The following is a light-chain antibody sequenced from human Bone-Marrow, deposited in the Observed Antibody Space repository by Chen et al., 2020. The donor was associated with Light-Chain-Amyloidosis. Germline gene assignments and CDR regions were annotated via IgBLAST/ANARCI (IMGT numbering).Light chain of an antibody. J-gene: IGLJ1*01. CDR3: SSYTITSPLV. CDR1: SSDVGGDNH. CDR2: EVI. V-gene: IGLV2-14*01. Sequence: QSALTQPSSVSGSPGPSITISCTGTSSDVGGDNHVSWYQQHPDKAPKLIIYEVITRPSWVPDRFAGAKSEDPASLTISGLQTEDEADYFCSSYTITSPLVFGSGTRVTVL.